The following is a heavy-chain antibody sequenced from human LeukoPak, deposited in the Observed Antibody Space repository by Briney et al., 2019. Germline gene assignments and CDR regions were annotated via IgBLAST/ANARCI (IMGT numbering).Heavy chain of an antibody. V-gene: IGHV1-8*01. CDR2: MNPNSGNT. CDR1: GYTFTSYD. CDR3: ARGLDYDFWSGYLRPRAYFDY. J-gene: IGHJ4*02. D-gene: IGHD3-3*01. Sequence: GASVKVSCKASGYTFTSYDINWVRQATGQGLEWMGWMNPNSGNTGYAQKFQGRVTMTRNTSISTAYMELSSLRSEDTAVYYCARGLDYDFWSGYLRPRAYFDYWGQGTLVTVSS.